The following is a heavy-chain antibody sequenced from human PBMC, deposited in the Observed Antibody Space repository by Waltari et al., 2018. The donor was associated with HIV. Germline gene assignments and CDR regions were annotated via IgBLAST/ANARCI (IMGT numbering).Heavy chain of an antibody. CDR3: ARSDFGELVRGQRAFDV. CDR2: FNPVFGTA. V-gene: IGHV1-69*01. CDR1: GGAFNTFA. J-gene: IGHJ3*01. D-gene: IGHD3-10*01. Sequence: QVQLVQSGAEVKKPGSSVKVSCKASGGAFNTFAFTWVRQAPGQGLEWVGGFNPVFGTAKKEQKFQERVTITADASTGTVYMELRSLTSDDSATYFCARSDFGELVRGQRAFDVWGQGTMVIVSS.